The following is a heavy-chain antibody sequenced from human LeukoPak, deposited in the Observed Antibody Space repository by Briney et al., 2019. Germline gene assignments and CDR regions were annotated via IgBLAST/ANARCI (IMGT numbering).Heavy chain of an antibody. Sequence: PSETLSLTCTASDGSISSYYWSWIRQPPGKGLEWIGYIYYSGSTNYNPSLKSRVTISVDTSKNQFSLKLSSVTTADTAVYYCARDNELLLDYWGQGTLVTVSS. CDR3: ARDNELLLDY. V-gene: IGHV4-59*01. J-gene: IGHJ4*02. CDR1: DGSISSYY. D-gene: IGHD1-7*01. CDR2: IYYSGST.